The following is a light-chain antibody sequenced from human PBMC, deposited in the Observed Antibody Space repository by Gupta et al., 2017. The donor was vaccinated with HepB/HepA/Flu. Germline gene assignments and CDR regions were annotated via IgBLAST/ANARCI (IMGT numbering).Light chain of an antibody. V-gene: IGKV3-15*01. CDR1: QSVSSN. Sequence: EIVMTQSPATLSVSPGERATLSCRASQSVSSNLAWYQQKPGQAPRLLIYGASTRDTGIPARFSGSGYGKKLTPTISSRQSEDFAVYYCQQYNNWPPWTFGQGTKVEIK. CDR3: QQYNNWPPWT. CDR2: GAS. J-gene: IGKJ1*01.